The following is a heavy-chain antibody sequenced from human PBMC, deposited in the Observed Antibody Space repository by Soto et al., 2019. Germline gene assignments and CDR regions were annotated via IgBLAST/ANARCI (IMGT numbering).Heavy chain of an antibody. V-gene: IGHV3-23*01. CDR1: GFTFSSYA. CDR3: AKDPDYDYIWGSYRRPPFDY. CDR2: ISGSGGST. Sequence: GGSLRLSCAASGFTFSSYAMSWVRQAPGKGLEWVSAISGSGGSTYYADSVKGRFTISRDNSKNTLYLQMNSLRAEDTAVYYCAKDPDYDYIWGSYRRPPFDYWGQGTLVTVSS. J-gene: IGHJ4*02. D-gene: IGHD3-16*02.